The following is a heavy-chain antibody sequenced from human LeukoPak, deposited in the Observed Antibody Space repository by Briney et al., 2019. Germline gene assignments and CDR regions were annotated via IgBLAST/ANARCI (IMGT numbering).Heavy chain of an antibody. CDR2: MNPNSGNT. CDR1: GYTFTSYD. Sequence: ASVKVSCKASGYTFTSYDINWVRQATGQGLEWMGWMNPNSGNTGYAQKFQGRVTMTRDTSISTAYMELSRLRSDDTAVYYCARGGYSFTDAFDIWGQGTMVTVSS. D-gene: IGHD5-18*01. CDR3: ARGGYSFTDAFDI. V-gene: IGHV1-8*02. J-gene: IGHJ3*02.